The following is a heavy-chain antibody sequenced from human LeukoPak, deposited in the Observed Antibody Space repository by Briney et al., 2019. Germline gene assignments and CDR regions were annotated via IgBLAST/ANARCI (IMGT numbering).Heavy chain of an antibody. J-gene: IGHJ4*02. Sequence: GRSLRLSCTASGFTFDDYTMHWVRQAPGKGLEWVSGISWNSGSIGYADSVKGRFTISRDNSKNTLYLQMNSLRAEDTAVYYCAKSYGIDYWGQGTLVTVSS. CDR2: ISWNSGSI. D-gene: IGHD4-17*01. V-gene: IGHV3-9*01. CDR3: AKSYGIDY. CDR1: GFTFDDYT.